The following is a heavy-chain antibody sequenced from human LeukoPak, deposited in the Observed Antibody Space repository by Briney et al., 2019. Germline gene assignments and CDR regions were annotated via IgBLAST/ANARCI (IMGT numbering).Heavy chain of an antibody. J-gene: IGHJ6*03. V-gene: IGHV1-69*13. Sequence: GASVKVSCKASGGTFDSYAISWVRQAPGQGLEWMGGIIPIFGTANYAQKFQGRVTITADESTSTAYMELSSLRSEDTAVYYCAIVQLLSDYYYYMDVWGKGTTVTIPS. CDR1: GGTFDSYA. CDR3: AIVQLLSDYYYYMDV. D-gene: IGHD2-2*01. CDR2: IIPIFGTA.